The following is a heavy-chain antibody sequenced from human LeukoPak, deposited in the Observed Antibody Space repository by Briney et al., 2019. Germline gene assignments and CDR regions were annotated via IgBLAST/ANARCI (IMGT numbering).Heavy chain of an antibody. Sequence: GGSLRLSCAASGFTFSSYAMSWVRQAPGKGLEWVSAISGSGGSTYYADSVKGRFTISRDNSRNTLYLQMNSLRVEDTAVYYCAKDRVGITIFGVVTNWGQGTLVTVSS. CDR1: GFTFSSYA. D-gene: IGHD3-3*01. CDR2: ISGSGGST. J-gene: IGHJ4*02. CDR3: AKDRVGITIFGVVTN. V-gene: IGHV3-23*01.